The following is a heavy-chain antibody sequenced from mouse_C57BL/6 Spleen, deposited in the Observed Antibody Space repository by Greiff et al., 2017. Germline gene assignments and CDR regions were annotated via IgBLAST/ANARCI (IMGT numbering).Heavy chain of an antibody. Sequence: EVQLVESGGGLVQPKGSLKLSCAASGFSFNTYAMNWVRQAPGKGLEWVARIRSKSNNYATYYADSVKDRFTISRDDSESMLYLQMNNLKTEDTAMYYCGRPQTGTGWFAYWGQGTLVTVSA. J-gene: IGHJ3*01. CDR3: GRPQTGTGWFAY. D-gene: IGHD4-1*01. CDR1: GFSFNTYA. V-gene: IGHV10-1*01. CDR2: IRSKSNNYAT.